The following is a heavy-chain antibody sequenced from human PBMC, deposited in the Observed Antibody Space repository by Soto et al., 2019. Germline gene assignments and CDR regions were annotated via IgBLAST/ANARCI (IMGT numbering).Heavy chain of an antibody. J-gene: IGHJ4*02. CDR1: GYTFTSYG. CDR2: ISAYNGNT. V-gene: IGHV1-18*01. D-gene: IGHD2-21*02. CDR3: ARESAYCGGDCPVDLDY. Sequence: GASVKVSCKASGYTFTSYGISWVRQAPGQGLEWMGWISAYNGNTNYAQKLQGRVTMTTDTSTSTAYMELRSLRSDDTAVYYCARESAYCGGDCPVDLDYWGQGTLVTVSS.